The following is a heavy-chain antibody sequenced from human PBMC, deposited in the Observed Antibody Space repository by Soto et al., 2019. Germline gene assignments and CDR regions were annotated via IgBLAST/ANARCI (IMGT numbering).Heavy chain of an antibody. Sequence: ASVKVSCKPSGYTFTAYQIHWVRQVPGQGLEWMGWINPNTGATNYAQKFQGWVTMTRVASISTAYMELSSLKSDDTAVYYCARYVYYGDYFDYWGQGTPVTVSS. D-gene: IGHD4-17*01. CDR2: INPNTGAT. CDR3: ARYVYYGDYFDY. CDR1: GYTFTAYQ. J-gene: IGHJ4*02. V-gene: IGHV1-2*04.